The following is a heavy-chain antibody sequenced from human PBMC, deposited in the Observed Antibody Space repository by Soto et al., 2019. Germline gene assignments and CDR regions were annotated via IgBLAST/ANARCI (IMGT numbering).Heavy chain of an antibody. J-gene: IGHJ5*02. Sequence: GESLKISCKGSGYSFTSYWIGWVRQMPGKGLEWMGIIHPSDFDTRYSPSFQGQATISADKSISTAYLQWSSLRASDTAMYYCAIHSTGYEDSWGQGTLVTVS. V-gene: IGHV5-51*01. CDR3: AIHSTGYEDS. D-gene: IGHD5-12*01. CDR1: GYSFTSYW. CDR2: IHPSDFDT.